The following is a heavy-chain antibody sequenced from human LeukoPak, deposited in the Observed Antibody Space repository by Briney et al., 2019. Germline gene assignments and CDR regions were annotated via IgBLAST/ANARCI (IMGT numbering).Heavy chain of an antibody. Sequence: GGSLRLSCAASGLTFSSYSMNWVRQAPGKGLEWVSSISGSSSYINYADSVKGRFTISRDNAQNSLFLQLNSLRAEDTAVYYCARDPYSSGWYKDAFDIWGQGTMVTVSS. D-gene: IGHD6-19*01. J-gene: IGHJ3*02. CDR2: ISGSSSYI. V-gene: IGHV3-21*01. CDR3: ARDPYSSGWYKDAFDI. CDR1: GLTFSSYS.